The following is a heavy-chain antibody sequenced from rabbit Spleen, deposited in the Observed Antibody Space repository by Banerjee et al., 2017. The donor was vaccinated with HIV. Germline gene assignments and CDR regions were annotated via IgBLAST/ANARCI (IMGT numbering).Heavy chain of an antibody. D-gene: IGHD1-1*01. CDR2: VDVGSSGFT. V-gene: IGHV1S40*01. Sequence: VESGGDLVKPGASLTLTCTASGVSFSFSNYMCWVRQAPGKGLEWIGCVDVGSSGFTYFANWAKGRFTISKTSSTTVTLKMTSLTAADTATYFCAGDTATSFSSYGMDLWGPGTLVTVS. J-gene: IGHJ6*01. CDR1: GVSFSFSNY. CDR3: AGDTATSFSSYGMDL.